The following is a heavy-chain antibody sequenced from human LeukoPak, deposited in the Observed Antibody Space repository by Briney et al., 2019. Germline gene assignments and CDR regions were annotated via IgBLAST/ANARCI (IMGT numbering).Heavy chain of an antibody. CDR3: ARAKRWLQSFDY. CDR1: GGSFRGYY. Sequence: SETLSLTCAVYGGSFRGYYWSWIRQPPGKGLEWIGEINHSGSTNYNPSLKSRVTISVDTSKNQFSLKLSSVTAADTAVYYCARAKRWLQSFDYWGQGTLVTVSS. CDR2: INHSGST. D-gene: IGHD5-24*01. V-gene: IGHV4-34*01. J-gene: IGHJ4*02.